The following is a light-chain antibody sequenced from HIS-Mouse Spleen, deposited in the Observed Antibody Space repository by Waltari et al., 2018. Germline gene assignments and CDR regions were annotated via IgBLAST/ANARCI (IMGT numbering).Light chain of an antibody. CDR3: SSYTSSSTLV. CDR1: SSDVGGYNY. J-gene: IGLJ1*01. CDR2: EVS. Sequence: QSALTQPASVSGSPGQSITISCPGTSSDVGGYNYVSWYQQHPGKAPKLMIYEVSNRPPGVSNRFSGSKSGNTASLTISGLQAEDEADYYCSSYTSSSTLVFGTGTKVTVL. V-gene: IGLV2-14*01.